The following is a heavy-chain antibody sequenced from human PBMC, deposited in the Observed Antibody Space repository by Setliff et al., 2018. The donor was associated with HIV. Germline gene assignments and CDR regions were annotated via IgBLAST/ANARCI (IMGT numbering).Heavy chain of an antibody. V-gene: IGHV3-23*01. D-gene: IGHD3-3*01. CDR1: GFTFSSYA. J-gene: IGHJ4*02. CDR3: ARDVSWRVRTYIDY. CDR2: ISGSGTGT. Sequence: PGGSLRLSCAASGFTFSSYAMSWVRQAPGKGREWVSAISGSGTGTYYADSVKGRFTISRDNAKNSLYLQMSSLRAEDTAVYYCARDVSWRVRTYIDYWGQGALVTVSS.